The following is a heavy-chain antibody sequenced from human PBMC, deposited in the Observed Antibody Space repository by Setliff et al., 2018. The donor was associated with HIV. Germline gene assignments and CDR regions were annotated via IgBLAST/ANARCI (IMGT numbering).Heavy chain of an antibody. J-gene: IGHJ6*03. CDR1: GGSFSAYY. Sequence: SETLSLTCTVSGGSFSAYYWTWIRQPPGKGLEWIGYVYYSGSTNYNPSLKSRVSISVDTSKNHFSLKLYSVTAADTAVYYCARGHCSGATCYYYYMDVWGKGTTVTVSS. CDR2: VYYSGST. V-gene: IGHV4-59*01. D-gene: IGHD2-15*01. CDR3: ARGHCSGATCYYYYMDV.